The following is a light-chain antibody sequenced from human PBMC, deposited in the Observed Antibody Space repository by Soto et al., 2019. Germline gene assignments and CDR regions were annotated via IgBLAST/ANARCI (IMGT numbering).Light chain of an antibody. Sequence: EIVLTQSPGTLSSSPGERATLSCRASQSVRNNYLAWYQQKPGQPPRFRIYAVSTRAAGIPDRFSGSGSGTDFTLTISRLEPEDFAVYYCQQYGSTPLTFGGGTKVEIE. CDR3: QQYGSTPLT. CDR2: AVS. J-gene: IGKJ4*01. V-gene: IGKV3-20*01. CDR1: QSVRNNY.